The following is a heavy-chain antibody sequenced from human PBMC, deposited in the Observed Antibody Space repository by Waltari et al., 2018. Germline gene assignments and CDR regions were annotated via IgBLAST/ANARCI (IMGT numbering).Heavy chain of an antibody. CDR3: ARSFSARPPFDY. D-gene: IGHD6-19*01. CDR2: IYYSGST. V-gene: IGHV4-59*01. Sequence: QVQLQESGPGLVKPSETLSLTCTVSGGSISSYSWSWIRQPPGKGLEWIGYIYYSGSTNYNPSLKSRVTISVDTSKNQFSLKLSSVTAADTAVYYCARSFSARPPFDYWGQGTLVTVSS. CDR1: GGSISSYS. J-gene: IGHJ4*02.